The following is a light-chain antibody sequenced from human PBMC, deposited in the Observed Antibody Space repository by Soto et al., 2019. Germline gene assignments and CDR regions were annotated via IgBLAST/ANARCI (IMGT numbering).Light chain of an antibody. CDR2: EAT. CDR3: CSYAGNSRT. V-gene: IGLV2-23*01. J-gene: IGLJ1*01. Sequence: QSVLTQPASVSGSPGQSITISCTGSISDVGSYNLVSWCQHHPGKVPKVIIYEATKRPSGVSSRFSGSKSPNAASLTISGLQAEDEADYYCCSYAGNSRTFGSGTKVTVL. CDR1: ISDVGSYNL.